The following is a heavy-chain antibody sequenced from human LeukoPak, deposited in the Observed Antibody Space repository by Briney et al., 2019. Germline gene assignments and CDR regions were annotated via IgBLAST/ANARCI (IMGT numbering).Heavy chain of an antibody. V-gene: IGHV3-48*01. CDR3: ARVLHKRNYDSSDYYGS. Sequence: GGSLRLSCAASGFTFSSYEMNWVRQAPGKGLEWISYISSSSSTIYYADSVKGRFTISRDNAKNSLYLQLNSLRAEDTAVYYCARVLHKRNYDSSDYYGSWGQGTLVTVSS. CDR2: ISSSSSTI. D-gene: IGHD3-22*01. CDR1: GFTFSSYE. J-gene: IGHJ5*02.